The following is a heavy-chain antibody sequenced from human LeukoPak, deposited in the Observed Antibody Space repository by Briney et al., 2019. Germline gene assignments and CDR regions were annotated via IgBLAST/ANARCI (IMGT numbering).Heavy chain of an antibody. Sequence: TGGSLRLSCAASGFTFSSYAMSWVRQAPGEGLEWVSAISGSGGSTYYADSVKGRFTISRDNSKNTLYLQMNSLRAEDTAVYYCAKDGRRIRGRYKLDYWGQGTLVTVSS. V-gene: IGHV3-23*01. CDR1: GFTFSSYA. CDR3: AKDGRRIRGRYKLDY. D-gene: IGHD1-26*01. CDR2: ISGSGGST. J-gene: IGHJ4*02.